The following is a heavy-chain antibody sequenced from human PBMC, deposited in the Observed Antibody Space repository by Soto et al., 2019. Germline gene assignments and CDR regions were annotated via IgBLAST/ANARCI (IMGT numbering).Heavy chain of an antibody. J-gene: IGHJ6*02. CDR1: GYTFNSYY. V-gene: IGHV1-46*02. D-gene: IGHD2-8*02. CDR3: ARDHVTTLVTYYYYGIDV. Sequence: GASVKVSCKASGYTFNSYYMHWVRQAPGQGLEWMGIINPSGGSTTYAQKFQGRVTMTRDTSTSTVYMELSSLRSEDTAVYYCARDHVTTLVTYYYYGIDVWGQGTTVTVSS. CDR2: INPSGGST.